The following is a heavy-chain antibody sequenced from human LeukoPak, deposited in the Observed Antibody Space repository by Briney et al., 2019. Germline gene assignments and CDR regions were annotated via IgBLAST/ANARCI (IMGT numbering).Heavy chain of an antibody. V-gene: IGHV1-46*01. J-gene: IGHJ4*02. CDR1: GYTYTSFY. D-gene: IGHD3-10*01. CDR2: INPRGGSA. Sequence: APVKVSCKTSGYTYTSFYMHWVRQAPGQGLEWMGIINPRGGSASSAQRFQGRVTQTRDTSTSTVYMDLSSLRSQDTAVYYCARDYHGSGSLTTFDYWGQGTLVTVSS. CDR3: ARDYHGSGSLTTFDY.